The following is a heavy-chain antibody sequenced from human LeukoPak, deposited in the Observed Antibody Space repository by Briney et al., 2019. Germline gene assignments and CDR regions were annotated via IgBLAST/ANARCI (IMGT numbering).Heavy chain of an antibody. D-gene: IGHD3-22*01. V-gene: IGHV1-2*02. CDR1: GYTFTGYY. Sequence: ASVKVSCEASGYTFTGYYMHWVRQAPGQGLEWMGWINPNSGGTNYAQKFQGRVTMTRDTSISTAYMELSRLRSDDTAVYYCARDLYYDSSGYCVDYWGQGALVTVSS. CDR3: ARDLYYDSSGYCVDY. J-gene: IGHJ4*02. CDR2: INPNSGGT.